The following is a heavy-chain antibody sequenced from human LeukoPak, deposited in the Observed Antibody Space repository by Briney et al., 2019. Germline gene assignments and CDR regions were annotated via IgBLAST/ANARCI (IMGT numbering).Heavy chain of an antibody. CDR2: IYYIGST. J-gene: IGHJ6*02. V-gene: IGHV4-59*08. D-gene: IGHD2-21*01. CDR1: GGSISSYY. Sequence: SETLSLTCIVSGGSISSYYWSWIRQPPGKGLEWIGYIYYIGSTNYNPSLKNRVTISVDTSKNRFSLKLSSVTAADTAVYYCARSSYYGMDVWGQGTTVTVSS. CDR3: ARSSYYGMDV.